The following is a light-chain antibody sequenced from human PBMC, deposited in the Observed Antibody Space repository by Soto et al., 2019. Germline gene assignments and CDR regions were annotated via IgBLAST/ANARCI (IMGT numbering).Light chain of an antibody. V-gene: IGLV2-14*01. CDR2: EVT. CDR3: GSYTRSSTYV. CDR1: RSDVGGYNF. Sequence: QSVLTQPASVSGSPGQSITVSCTGTRSDVGGYNFVSWYQQHPGKAPKLLIFEVTNRPSGVSDRFSGSKSGNTASLSISGLQAEDEADYYCGSYTRSSTYVFGSGTKVTLL. J-gene: IGLJ1*01.